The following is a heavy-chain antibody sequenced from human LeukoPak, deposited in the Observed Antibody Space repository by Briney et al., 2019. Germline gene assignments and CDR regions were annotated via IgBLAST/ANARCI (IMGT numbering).Heavy chain of an antibody. V-gene: IGHV3-48*03. J-gene: IGHJ6*04. D-gene: IGHD3-10*02. CDR2: ISSSGSTI. CDR1: GFTFSSYE. CDR3: AELGITMIGGV. Sequence: GGSLRLSCAASGFTFSSYEMNWVRQAPGKGLEWVSYISSSGSTIYYADSVKGRFTISRDNATNSLYLQMTSLRAEDTAVYYCAELGITMIGGVWGKGTTVTISS.